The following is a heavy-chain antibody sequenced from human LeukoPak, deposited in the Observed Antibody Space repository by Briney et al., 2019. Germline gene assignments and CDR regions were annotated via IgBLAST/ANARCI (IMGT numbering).Heavy chain of an antibody. CDR1: GVTFSSYG. D-gene: IGHD5-18*01. Sequence: GRSLRLSCAASGVTFSSYGMHWVRQAPGKGLEWVAVVSYDASKKFYADSAKGRFTISRDNSKNTLSLQMNSLRPEDTAVYYCAKELRGYSFFEHWGQGSLVTVFS. V-gene: IGHV3-30*18. CDR2: VSYDASKK. CDR3: AKELRGYSFFEH. J-gene: IGHJ4*02.